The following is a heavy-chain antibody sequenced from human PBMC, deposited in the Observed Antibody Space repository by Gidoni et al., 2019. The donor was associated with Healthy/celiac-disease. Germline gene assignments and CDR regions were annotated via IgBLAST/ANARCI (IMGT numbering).Heavy chain of an antibody. V-gene: IGHV3-11*05. Sequence: QVQLVESGGGLVKPGGSLSLSCAASGFTFSDSYMSWLRQAPGKGLEWVSYISSSSSYTNYADSVKGRFTISRDNAKNSLYLQMNSLRAEDTAVYYCARDGPDDFWSGYRAPLYYYYMDVWGKGTTVTVSS. CDR1: GFTFSDSY. D-gene: IGHD3-3*01. J-gene: IGHJ6*03. CDR2: ISSSSSYT. CDR3: ARDGPDDFWSGYRAPLYYYYMDV.